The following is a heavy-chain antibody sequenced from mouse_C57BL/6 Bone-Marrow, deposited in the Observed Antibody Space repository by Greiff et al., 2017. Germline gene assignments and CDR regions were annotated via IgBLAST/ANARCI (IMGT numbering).Heavy chain of an antibody. J-gene: IGHJ4*01. CDR2: INPGSGGT. CDR1: GYAFTNYL. Sequence: QVQLKESGAELVRPGTSVKVSCKASGYAFTNYLIEWVKQRPGQGLEWIGVINPGSGGTNYNEKFKGKATLTADKSSSTAYMQLSSLTSEDSAVYFCAGNFYAMDYWGQGTSVTVSS. CDR3: AGNFYAMDY. V-gene: IGHV1-54*01. D-gene: IGHD2-1*01.